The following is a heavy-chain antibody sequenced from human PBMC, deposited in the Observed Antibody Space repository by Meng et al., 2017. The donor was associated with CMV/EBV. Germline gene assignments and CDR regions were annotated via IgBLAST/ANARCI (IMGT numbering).Heavy chain of an antibody. V-gene: IGHV3-7*01. CDR1: GFTFSSYS. CDR2: IKQDGSEK. J-gene: IGHJ4*02. D-gene: IGHD6-6*01. CDR3: ARKGGGSSPAFFDY. Sequence: GESLKISCAASGFTFSSYSMNWVRQAPGKGLEWVANIKQDGSEKYYVDSVKGRFTISRDNAKNSLYLQMNSLRAEDTAVYYCARKGGGSSPAFFDYWGQGTLVTVSS.